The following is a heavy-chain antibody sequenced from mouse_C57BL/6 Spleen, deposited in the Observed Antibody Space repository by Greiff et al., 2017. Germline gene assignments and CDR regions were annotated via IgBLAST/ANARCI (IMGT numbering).Heavy chain of an antibody. J-gene: IGHJ4*01. V-gene: IGHV5-12*01. Sequence: EVKLEESGGGLVQPGGSLKLSCAASGFTFSDYYMYWVRQTPEKRLEWVAYISNGGGSTYYPDTVKGRFTISRDNAKNTLYLQMSRLKSEDTAMYYCARVLLRYYAMDYWGQGTSVTVSS. CDR3: ARVLLRYYAMDY. D-gene: IGHD1-1*01. CDR1: GFTFSDYY. CDR2: ISNGGGST.